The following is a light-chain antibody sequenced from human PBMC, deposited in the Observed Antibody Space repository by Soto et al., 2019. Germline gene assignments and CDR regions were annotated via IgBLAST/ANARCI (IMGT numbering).Light chain of an antibody. J-gene: IGKJ3*01. V-gene: IGKV1-5*03. CDR1: QIINTW. CDR2: RAS. Sequence: DIQMTQSPSSLSASVGDRVTITCRASQIINTWLAWYQQKPGKAPKLLIYRASNLVNGVPSRFSGSGSGTEFTLTISRLQPDDFSIYYCQQYETYSGTVGPGTKVDL. CDR3: QQYETYSGT.